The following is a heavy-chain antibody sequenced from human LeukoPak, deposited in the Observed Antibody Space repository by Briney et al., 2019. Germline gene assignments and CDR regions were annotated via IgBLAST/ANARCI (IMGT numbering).Heavy chain of an antibody. J-gene: IGHJ4*02. CDR1: GGSISSSSYY. Sequence: SETLSLTCTVSGGSISSSSYYWGWIRQPPGKGLEWIGSIYYSGSTYYNPSLKSRVTISVDTSKNQFSLKLSSVTAADTAVYYCASSIYDFWSGYYLDYWGQGNLVTVSA. D-gene: IGHD3-3*01. CDR2: IYYSGST. V-gene: IGHV4-39*07. CDR3: ASSIYDFWSGYYLDY.